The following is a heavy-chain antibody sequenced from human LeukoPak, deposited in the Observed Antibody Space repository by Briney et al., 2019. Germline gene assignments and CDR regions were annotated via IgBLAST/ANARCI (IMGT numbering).Heavy chain of an antibody. D-gene: IGHD2-15*01. CDR3: TTDPDIEVVLDVDP. CDR1: GYTFTSYG. V-gene: IGHV1-18*01. CDR2: IGPNNGNT. Sequence: ASVKVSCKASGYTFTSYGISWVRQAPGQGLEWMGWIGPNNGNTNYAQNLQGRVTMTTDTSTGTAYMELRSLRFEDTAVYYCTTDPDIEVVLDVDPWGQGTQVTVSS. J-gene: IGHJ5*02.